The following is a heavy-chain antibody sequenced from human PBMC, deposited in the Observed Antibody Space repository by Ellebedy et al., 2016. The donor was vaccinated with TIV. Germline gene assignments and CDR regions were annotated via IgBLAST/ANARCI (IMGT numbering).Heavy chain of an antibody. J-gene: IGHJ4*02. D-gene: IGHD1-1*01. V-gene: IGHV3-21*04. CDR2: ISSSSSYI. CDR3: ARATAGFDY. Sequence: GESLKISCAASGFTFSSYSMNWVRQAPGKGLEWVSSISSSSSYIYYADSVKGRFTISRENAKNSLYLQMNSLRAGDTAVYYCARATAGFDYWGQGTLVTVSS. CDR1: GFTFSSYS.